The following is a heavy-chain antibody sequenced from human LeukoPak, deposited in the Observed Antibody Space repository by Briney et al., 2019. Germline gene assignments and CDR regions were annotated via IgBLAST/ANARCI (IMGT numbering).Heavy chain of an antibody. CDR2: ISYDGSIT. CDR1: GFTFSHYP. Sequence: GGSLRLSCAASGFTFSHYPFHWVRQAPGKGLEWVAVISYDGSITYYADSVKDRFTISRDNSKNTVYVQMNSLTPEDTAVYFCARDRQQFGSNYFDNWGQGTLVTVSS. D-gene: IGHD3-10*01. CDR3: ARDRQQFGSNYFDN. J-gene: IGHJ4*02. V-gene: IGHV3-30*04.